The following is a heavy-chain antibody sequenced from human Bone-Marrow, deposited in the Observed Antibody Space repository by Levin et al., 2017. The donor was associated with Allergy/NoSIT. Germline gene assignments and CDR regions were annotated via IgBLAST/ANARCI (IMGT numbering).Heavy chain of an antibody. CDR3: AREGSQRGYTYGFVFDY. V-gene: IGHV1-69*01. J-gene: IGHJ4*02. D-gene: IGHD5-24*01. CDR2: YLPSFGAA. Sequence: KISCTASGDTFSTNTFNWVRQAPGQGLEWMGGYLPSFGAANYAQRFQGRVSMTADDSTSTVYMELSSLRSDDTAVYYCAREGSQRGYTYGFVFDYWGPGTLVTVSS. CDR1: GDTFSTNT.